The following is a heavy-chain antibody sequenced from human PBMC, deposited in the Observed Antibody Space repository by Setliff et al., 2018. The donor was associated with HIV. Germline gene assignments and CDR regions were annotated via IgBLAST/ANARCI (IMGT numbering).Heavy chain of an antibody. D-gene: IGHD3-16*01. CDR2: ISSSGSTI. CDR1: GFTFSDYY. CDR3: ARVDDDYVWARTYFDY. Sequence: PGGSLRLSCAASGFTFSDYYMSWIRQAPGKGLEWVSYISSSGSTIYYADSVKGRFTISRDNAKNSLYLQMKSLRAEDMAVYYCARVDDDYVWARTYFDYWGQGSLVTVSS. J-gene: IGHJ4*02. V-gene: IGHV3-11*04.